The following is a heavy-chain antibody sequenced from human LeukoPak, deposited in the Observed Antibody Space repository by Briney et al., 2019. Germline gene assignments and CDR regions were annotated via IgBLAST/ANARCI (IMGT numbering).Heavy chain of an antibody. J-gene: IGHJ6*02. Sequence: GGSLRLSCAASGFTFSSYAMSWVRQAPGKGLEWVSSVFGSGGSTYYADSVKGRFTISRDNSKNTLYLQMNSLRAEDTAVYYCAKVSRGYCRGGNCYYYYGMDVWGQGTTVTVSS. CDR3: AKVSRGYCRGGNCYYYYGMDV. CDR2: VFGSGGST. V-gene: IGHV3-23*01. CDR1: GFTFSSYA. D-gene: IGHD2-15*01.